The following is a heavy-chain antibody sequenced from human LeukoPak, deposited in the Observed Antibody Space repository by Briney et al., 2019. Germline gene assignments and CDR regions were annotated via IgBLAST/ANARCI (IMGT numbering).Heavy chain of an antibody. D-gene: IGHD3-22*01. J-gene: IGHJ4*02. Sequence: PGGSLRLSCAASGFTFSSYAMHWVRQAPGKGLEWVAVISYDGSNKYYADSVKGRFTISRDNSKNTLYLQMNSLRAEDTAVYYCARAPRHYDSSGYYYAVLYYFDYWGQGTLVTVSS. CDR3: ARAPRHYDSSGYYYAVLYYFDY. V-gene: IGHV3-30-3*01. CDR2: ISYDGSNK. CDR1: GFTFSSYA.